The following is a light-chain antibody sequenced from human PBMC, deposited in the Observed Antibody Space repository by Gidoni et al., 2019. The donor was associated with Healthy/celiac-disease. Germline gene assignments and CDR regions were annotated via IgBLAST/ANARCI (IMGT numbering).Light chain of an antibody. Sequence: DIPLTPSPSFLSASVGDRVTITCRASQGISSYLAWYQQKPGKAPKLLIYAASTLQSGVPSRFSGRGSGTEFTITISSLQPEDFATYYCQQLNSYPPFTFGAGTKVDIK. J-gene: IGKJ3*01. CDR2: AAS. V-gene: IGKV1-9*01. CDR1: QGISSY. CDR3: QQLNSYPPFT.